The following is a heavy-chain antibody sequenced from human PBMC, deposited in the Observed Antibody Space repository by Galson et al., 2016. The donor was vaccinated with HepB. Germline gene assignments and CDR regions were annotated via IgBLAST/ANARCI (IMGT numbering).Heavy chain of an antibody. D-gene: IGHD6-13*01. CDR2: INQSGRA. CDR1: GGSFSTYY. V-gene: IGHV4-34*01. J-gene: IGHJ4*02. CDR3: ARGRYSSSWYGDFDY. Sequence: ETLSLTCAVYGGSFSTYYWSWIRQSPGKGLEWIGEINQSGRANYNQSHKRRVSMSVDKSRNQFSLKLSSVTAADTAIYYCARGRYSSSWYGDFDYWGQGTLVTVSS.